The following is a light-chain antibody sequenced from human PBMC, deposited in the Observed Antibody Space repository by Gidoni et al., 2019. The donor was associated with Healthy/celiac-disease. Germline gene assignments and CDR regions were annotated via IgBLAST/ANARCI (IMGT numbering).Light chain of an antibody. CDR2: GAT. CDR3: QQYGSSPT. J-gene: IGKJ1*01. Sequence: ELVLTQSTGTLSLSPGERATLSCRASQSVSSRYLAWYQQKPGQAPRLLLCGATSRATGIPDRFSGSGSGTDFTLTISRLEPEDFAVYYCQQYGSSPTFGQGTKVEIK. V-gene: IGKV3-20*01. CDR1: QSVSSRY.